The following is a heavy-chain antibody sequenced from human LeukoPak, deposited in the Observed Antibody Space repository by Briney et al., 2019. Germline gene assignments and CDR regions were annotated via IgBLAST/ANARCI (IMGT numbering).Heavy chain of an antibody. Sequence: ASVTVSCNTSGYMVSDYYMHWVRQAPGQGLEWMGGLRGDTGDTDSPQKFKGRVTMTRDTATNTAYMQLRRLTYDDTAMYFCARVRDNACDYWGQGTLVTVSS. J-gene: IGHJ4*02. V-gene: IGHV1-2*02. CDR2: LRGDTGDT. CDR3: ARVRDNACDY. D-gene: IGHD2-2*01. CDR1: GYMVSDYY.